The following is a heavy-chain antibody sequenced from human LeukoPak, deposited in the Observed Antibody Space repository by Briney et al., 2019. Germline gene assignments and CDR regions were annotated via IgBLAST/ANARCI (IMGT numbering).Heavy chain of an antibody. CDR1: GYTFTSFA. V-gene: IGHV1-3*01. J-gene: IGHJ4*02. CDR3: ASPKRNRSNWYRVYAEFDS. CDR2: INAGNNNT. Sequence: ASVTVSCKASGYTFTSFAMHWVRQAPGQRREWMGWINAGNNNTRYSQKFQGRVTITRDTSASTVYMELSSLRSEDAAVYYCASPKRNRSNWYRVYAEFDSWGQGTLVTVSS. D-gene: IGHD6-13*01.